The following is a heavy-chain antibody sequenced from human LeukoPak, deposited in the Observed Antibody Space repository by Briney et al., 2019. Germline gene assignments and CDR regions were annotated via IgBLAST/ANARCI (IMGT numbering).Heavy chain of an antibody. CDR2: VSYDGTNK. CDR3: ARRMAANAFDI. CDR1: GFTFSTYT. V-gene: IGHV3-30-3*01. Sequence: GGSLRLSCAASGFTFSTYTMHWVRQAPGKGLEWVAFVSYDGTNKNYADSVKGRFTISRDNSKNTLYLQMNSLRTEDPAVYYCARRMAANAFDIWGQGTMVTVSS. J-gene: IGHJ3*02. D-gene: IGHD5-24*01.